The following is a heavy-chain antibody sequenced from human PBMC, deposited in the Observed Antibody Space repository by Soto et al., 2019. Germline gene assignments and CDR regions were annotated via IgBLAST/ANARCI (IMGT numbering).Heavy chain of an antibody. V-gene: IGHV3-64*01. CDR1: GFTLSGYA. J-gene: IGHJ6*03. CDR2: ISSNGVGT. Sequence: EVQLAESGGGLAQPGGSLRLSCAASGFTLSGYAMDWVRQAPGKGLEYVSGISSNGVGTYYANSVQGRFTISRDNSKNTVYLQMGSLIPEDMAVYYCSRRARPDFYYMDVWGKGTMVTVSS. D-gene: IGHD6-6*01. CDR3: SRRARPDFYYMDV.